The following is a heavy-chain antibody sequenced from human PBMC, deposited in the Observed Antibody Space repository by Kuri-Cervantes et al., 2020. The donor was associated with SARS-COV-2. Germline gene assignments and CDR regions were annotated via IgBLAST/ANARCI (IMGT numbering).Heavy chain of an antibody. V-gene: IGHV2-5*05. CDR1: GFSLSTSGVG. D-gene: IGHD4-11*01. CDR3: VRIRAATVIADY. J-gene: IGHJ4*02. CDR2: IYWDDDK. Sequence: SGPTLVKPTQTLTLTCTFSGFSLSTSGVGVGWIRQPLGKALEWLALIYWDDDKRYGPSLKSRPTITKDTSKNQVVLTMTNMDPVDTATYYCVRIRAATVIADYWGQGTLVTVSS.